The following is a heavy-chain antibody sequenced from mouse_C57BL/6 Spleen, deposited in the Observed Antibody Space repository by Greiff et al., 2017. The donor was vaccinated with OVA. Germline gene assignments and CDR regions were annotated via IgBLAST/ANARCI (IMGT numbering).Heavy chain of an antibody. V-gene: IGHV5-4*03. CDR1: GFTFSSYA. CDR2: ISDGGSYT. Sequence: EVQGVESGGGLVKPGGSLKLSCAASGFTFSSYAMSWVRQTPEKRLEWVATISDGGSYTYYPDNVKGRFTISRDNAKNNLYLQMSHLKSEDTAMYYCARRYSNYGGAMDYWGQGTSVTVSS. CDR3: ARRYSNYGGAMDY. D-gene: IGHD2-5*01. J-gene: IGHJ4*01.